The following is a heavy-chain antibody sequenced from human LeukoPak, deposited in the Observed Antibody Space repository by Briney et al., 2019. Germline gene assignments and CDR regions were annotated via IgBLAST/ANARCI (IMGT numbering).Heavy chain of an antibody. J-gene: IGHJ4*02. CDR2: IYYSGST. CDR1: GGSISSYY. CDR3: ARATGYCSGGSCCLPANFDY. D-gene: IGHD2-15*01. Sequence: SETLSLTCTVSGGSISSYYWSWIRQPPGKGLEWIGYIYYSGSTNYNPSLKSRVTISVDTSKNQFSLKLSSVTAADTAVYYCARATGYCSGGSCCLPANFDYWGQGTLVTVSS. V-gene: IGHV4-59*01.